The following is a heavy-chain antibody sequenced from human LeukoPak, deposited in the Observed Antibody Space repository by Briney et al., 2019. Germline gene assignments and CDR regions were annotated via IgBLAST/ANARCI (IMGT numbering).Heavy chain of an antibody. Sequence: PGGSLRLSCAASGFTFSSYWMSWVRQAPGKGLEWVANIKQDGSEKYYVDSVKGRFTISRDNAKKTVYLQMNSLRAEDTAVYYCARGYSSGYRIDYWGQGTLVTVSS. D-gene: IGHD5-18*01. J-gene: IGHJ4*02. CDR1: GFTFSSYW. CDR3: ARGYSSGYRIDY. V-gene: IGHV3-7*04. CDR2: IKQDGSEK.